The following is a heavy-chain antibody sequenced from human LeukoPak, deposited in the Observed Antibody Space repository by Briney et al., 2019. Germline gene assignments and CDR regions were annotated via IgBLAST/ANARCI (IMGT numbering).Heavy chain of an antibody. V-gene: IGHV4-59*11. CDR1: GGSISSHY. CDR2: IYYSGST. D-gene: IGHD3-3*01. CDR3: ARGLPSYDFWSGYYPYYFDY. Sequence: PSETLSLTCTVSGGSISSHYWSWIRQPPGKGLEWIGYIYYSGSTNYNPSLKSRVTISVDTSKNPFSLKLSSVTAADTAVYYCARGLPSYDFWSGYYPYYFDYWGQGTLVTVSS. J-gene: IGHJ4*02.